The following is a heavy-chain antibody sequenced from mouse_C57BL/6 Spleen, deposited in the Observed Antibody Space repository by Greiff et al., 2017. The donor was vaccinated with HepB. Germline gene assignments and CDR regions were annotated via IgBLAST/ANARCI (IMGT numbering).Heavy chain of an antibody. CDR2: IHPNSGST. V-gene: IGHV1-64*01. J-gene: IGHJ4*01. CDR3: ARTPGRYYYGSSYNYAMDY. Sequence: QVQLQQPGAELVKPGASVKLSCKASGYTFTSYWMHWVKQRPGQGLEWIGMIHPNSGSTNYNEKFKSKATLTVDKSSSTAYMQLSSLTSEDSAVYYCARTPGRYYYGSSYNYAMDYWGQGTSVTVSS. D-gene: IGHD1-1*01. CDR1: GYTFTSYW.